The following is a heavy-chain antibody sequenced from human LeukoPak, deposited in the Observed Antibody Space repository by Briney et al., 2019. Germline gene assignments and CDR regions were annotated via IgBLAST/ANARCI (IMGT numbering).Heavy chain of an antibody. D-gene: IGHD6-19*01. V-gene: IGHV1-18*01. CDR3: ARAKGVAGIFDWFDP. Sequence: ASVTVSCKASGYTFTSYGISWVRQAPGQGLEWMGWISAYNGNTNYAQKLQGRVTMTTDTSTSTAYMELRSLRSDDTAVYYCARAKGVAGIFDWFDPWGQGTLVTVSS. J-gene: IGHJ5*02. CDR1: GYTFTSYG. CDR2: ISAYNGNT.